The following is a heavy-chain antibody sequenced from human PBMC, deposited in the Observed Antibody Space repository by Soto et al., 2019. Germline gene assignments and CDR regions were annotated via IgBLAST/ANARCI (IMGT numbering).Heavy chain of an antibody. J-gene: IGHJ3*02. CDR2: IIPILGIA. CDR3: ARDAGSRSVWAFDI. Sequence: ASVKVSCKASGGTFSSYTISWVRQAPGQGLEWMGRIIPILGIANYAQKFQGRVTITADKSTSTAYMELSSLRSEDTAVYYCARDAGSRSVWAFDIWGQGTMVTVS. V-gene: IGHV1-69*04. CDR1: GGTFSSYT. D-gene: IGHD6-13*01.